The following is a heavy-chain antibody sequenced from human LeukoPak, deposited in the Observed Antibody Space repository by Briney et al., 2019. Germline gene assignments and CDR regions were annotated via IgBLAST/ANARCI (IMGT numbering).Heavy chain of an antibody. V-gene: IGHV4-39*07. Sequence: PSETLSLTCTVSGGSISSRSYYWGWIRQSPGKGLEWIGSIYSSGSTYYSPSLRSRVTISVGTSKNQFSLKLSSVTAADTAVYYCARIVVADFDYWGQGTLVTVSS. J-gene: IGHJ4*02. CDR1: GGSISSRSYY. CDR2: IYSSGST. CDR3: ARIVVADFDY. D-gene: IGHD2-15*01.